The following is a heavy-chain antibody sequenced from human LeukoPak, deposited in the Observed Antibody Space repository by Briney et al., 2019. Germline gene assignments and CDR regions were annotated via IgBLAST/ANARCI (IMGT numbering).Heavy chain of an antibody. V-gene: IGHV1-8*01. D-gene: IGHD2-15*01. Sequence: ASVNVSCKASGYTFTSYDINWVRRATGQGLEWMGWMNPNSGNTGYAQKFQGRVTMTRNTSISTAYMELSSLRSEDTAVYYCARGLGYCSGGSCYVVDYWGQGTLVTVSS. CDR1: GYTFTSYD. CDR2: MNPNSGNT. CDR3: ARGLGYCSGGSCYVVDY. J-gene: IGHJ4*02.